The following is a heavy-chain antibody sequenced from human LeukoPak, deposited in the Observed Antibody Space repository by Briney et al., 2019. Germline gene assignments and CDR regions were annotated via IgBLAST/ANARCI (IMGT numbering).Heavy chain of an antibody. V-gene: IGHV3-23*01. J-gene: IGHJ4*02. CDR1: GFTFANYA. Sequence: GGSLRLSCAASGFTFANYARTWVGQVPGKGLEWVSVISGSGGSTYYADSVKGRFTISGDNSKNTLYLQMNSLRAEDTAVYYCAKRDDFWSGNNIDYWGQGTLVTVSS. D-gene: IGHD3-3*01. CDR3: AKRDDFWSGNNIDY. CDR2: ISGSGGST.